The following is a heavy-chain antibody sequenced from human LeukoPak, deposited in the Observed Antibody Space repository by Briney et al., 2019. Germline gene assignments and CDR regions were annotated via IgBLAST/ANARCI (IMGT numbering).Heavy chain of an antibody. V-gene: IGHV4-39*07. J-gene: IGHJ4*02. Sequence: SETLSLTCTVSGGSISSTSYYWGWIRQPPGKGLEWIGSIYYSGSTYNNPSLKSRVTISVDKSKNQFSLKLSSVTAADTAVYYCGGSGWYLGYWGQGTLVTVSS. CDR2: IYYSGST. CDR3: GGSGWYLGY. CDR1: GGSISSTSYY. D-gene: IGHD6-19*01.